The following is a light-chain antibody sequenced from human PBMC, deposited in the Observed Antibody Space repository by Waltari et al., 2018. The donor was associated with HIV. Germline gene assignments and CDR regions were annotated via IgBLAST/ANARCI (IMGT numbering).Light chain of an antibody. V-gene: IGKV2-28*01. CDR3: MQTLQAFT. CDR1: QSLLHSNGYTY. CDR2: FAS. J-gene: IGKJ4*02. Sequence: EIVLTQSPLSLTVTPGEPASISCRSRQSLLHSNGYTYLSWILQKPGQSPQLLIYFASNRASGVPERFSGTGSDTDFTLKISRVEADDVGVYYCMQTLQAFTFGGGTKVEL.